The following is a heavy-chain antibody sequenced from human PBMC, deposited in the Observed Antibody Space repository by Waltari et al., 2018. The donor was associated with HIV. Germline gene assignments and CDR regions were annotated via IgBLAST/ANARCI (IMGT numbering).Heavy chain of an antibody. CDR2: IYPNSGVT. D-gene: IGHD3-22*01. CDR1: GYTFTGYY. Sequence: QVQLVQSGAEVKKPGASVKVSCTASGYTFTGYYMHWVRQAPGQGVEWMGLIYPNSGVTNYAQKFQGRVTMTRETSISTAYMELSRLRSDDTAVYYCARGPYDSSEDYGYWGQGTLVTVSS. J-gene: IGHJ4*02. V-gene: IGHV1-2*02. CDR3: ARGPYDSSEDYGY.